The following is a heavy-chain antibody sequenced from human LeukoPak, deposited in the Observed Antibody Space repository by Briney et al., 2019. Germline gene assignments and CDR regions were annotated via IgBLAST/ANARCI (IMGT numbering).Heavy chain of an antibody. CDR3: ARDLRITMVRGDHFDY. J-gene: IGHJ4*02. CDR2: VYYSGST. CDR1: GGSISDINYY. V-gene: IGHV4-39*07. D-gene: IGHD3-10*01. Sequence: SETLSLTCNVSGGSISDINYYWAWIRQPPGKGLEWIASVYYSGSTHYNPSLKSRVTMSLDTSKNQFSLKLSSVTAADTAVYYCARDLRITMVRGDHFDYWGQGTLVTVSS.